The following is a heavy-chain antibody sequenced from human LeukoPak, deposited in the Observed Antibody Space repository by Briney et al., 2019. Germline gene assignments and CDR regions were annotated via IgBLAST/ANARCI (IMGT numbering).Heavy chain of an antibody. J-gene: IGHJ6*03. CDR3: ARHLAMTRIYYYYYMDV. CDR2: ISSSGSTI. Sequence: GGSLRLSCAASGFTFSDYYMSWLRQAPGKGLEGVSYISSSGSTIYYVDSVKGRFTISRDNAKNSLYLQMNSLRAEDTAVYCCARHLAMTRIYYYYYMDVWGKGTTVSVCS. V-gene: IGHV3-11*01. D-gene: IGHD4-11*01. CDR1: GFTFSDYY.